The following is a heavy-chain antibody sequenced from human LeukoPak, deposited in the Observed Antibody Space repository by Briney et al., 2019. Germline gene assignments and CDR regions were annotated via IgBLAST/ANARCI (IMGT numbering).Heavy chain of an antibody. CDR3: ARGYCSGGSCYSYYYYNYMDV. CDR2: IYNSGST. V-gene: IGHV4-59*12. Sequence: SETLSLTCTVSDGSISSYYWSWIRQPPGKGLEWIGYIYNSGSTNYNLSLKSRVTISVDTSKNQFSLKLSSVTAADTAVYYCARGYCSGGSCYSYYYYNYMDVWGKGTTVTVSS. CDR1: DGSISSYY. D-gene: IGHD2-15*01. J-gene: IGHJ6*03.